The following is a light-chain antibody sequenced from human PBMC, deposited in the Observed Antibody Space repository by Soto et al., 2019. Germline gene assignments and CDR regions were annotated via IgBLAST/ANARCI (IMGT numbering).Light chain of an antibody. J-gene: IGKJ1*01. Sequence: EIVMTQSPASLSVPPGERATLSCRASQSVSTNFAWYLQKPCQAPRLLIYGASTRSTAVPARFTASGSGTEFTLSISSLQSDDFGVYYCQQYDTWPRTFGQGTKVEIK. V-gene: IGKV3-15*01. CDR1: QSVSTN. CDR2: GAS. CDR3: QQYDTWPRT.